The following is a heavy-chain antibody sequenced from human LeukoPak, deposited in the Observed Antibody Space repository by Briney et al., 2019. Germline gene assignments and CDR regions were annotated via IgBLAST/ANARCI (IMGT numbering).Heavy chain of an antibody. V-gene: IGHV3-23*01. CDR2: ISGSGGST. D-gene: IGHD6-19*01. Sequence: GGSLRLSCAASGFTFSSYAMSWVRQAPGKGLEWVSAISGSGGSTYYADSVKGRFTISRDNSKNTLYLQMNSLRAEDTAVYYCAKDFKKWLVPGIDYWGQGTLVTVSS. CDR3: AKDFKKWLVPGIDY. J-gene: IGHJ4*02. CDR1: GFTFSSYA.